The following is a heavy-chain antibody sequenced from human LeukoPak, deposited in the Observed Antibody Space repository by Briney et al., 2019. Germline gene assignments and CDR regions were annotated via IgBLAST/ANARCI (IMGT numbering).Heavy chain of an antibody. Sequence: PGGSLRLSCAASGFTVSSNYMSWVRQAPGKGLEWVSGISWNSGSIGYADSVKGRFTISRDNAKNSLYLQMNSLRAEDTAVYYCARDSQWLSLNYFDYWGQGTLVTASS. J-gene: IGHJ4*02. V-gene: IGHV3-48*04. CDR1: GFTVSSNY. D-gene: IGHD3-22*01. CDR3: ARDSQWLSLNYFDY. CDR2: ISWNSGSI.